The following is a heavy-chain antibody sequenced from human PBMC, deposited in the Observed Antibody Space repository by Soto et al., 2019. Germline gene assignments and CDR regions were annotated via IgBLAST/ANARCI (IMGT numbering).Heavy chain of an antibody. CDR2: INQDGDGK. Sequence: GGSLRLSCVISGSTFSSHWMTWVRQAPGKGLEWVASINQDGDGKHYVDSVKGRFTISRDSARNSLYLQMNSLRAEDSAKYYCLKEGTSGLYYFDYWGPGTLVTVSS. V-gene: IGHV3-7*05. D-gene: IGHD6-19*01. CDR3: LKEGTSGLYYFDY. CDR1: GSTFSSHW. J-gene: IGHJ4*02.